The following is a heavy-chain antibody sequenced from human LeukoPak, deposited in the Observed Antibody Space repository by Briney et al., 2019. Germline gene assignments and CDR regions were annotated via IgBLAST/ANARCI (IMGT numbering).Heavy chain of an antibody. J-gene: IGHJ4*02. CDR1: GFKFSNTW. V-gene: IGHV3-15*05. Sequence: GGSLRLSCAASGFKFSNTWMSWVRQAPGKGLEWVGRIKSNDGGTTEYAAPAKGRFTISRDDSQNTLYLQINNLKTEDTAVYYCTTDTGSPKPYYLDYWGQGALVTVSS. CDR2: IKSNDGGTT. CDR3: TTDTGSPKPYYLDY. D-gene: IGHD1-26*01.